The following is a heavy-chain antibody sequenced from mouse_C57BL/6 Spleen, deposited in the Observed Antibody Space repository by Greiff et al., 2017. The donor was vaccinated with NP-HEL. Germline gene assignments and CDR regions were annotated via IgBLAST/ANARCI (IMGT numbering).Heavy chain of an antibody. CDR3: GKGRGLRGARDD. J-gene: IGHJ4*01. Sequence: VQLQQSGPGLVAPSQSLSITCTVSGFSFTSYGVSWVRQPPGKGLEWLGVIWGDGSTNYHSALISRLSISKDNSKSQVFLKLNSLQTDDTATYYCGKGRGLRGARDDWGEGTTVTVAS. D-gene: IGHD2-4*01. V-gene: IGHV2-3*01. CDR2: IWGDGST. CDR1: GFSFTSYG.